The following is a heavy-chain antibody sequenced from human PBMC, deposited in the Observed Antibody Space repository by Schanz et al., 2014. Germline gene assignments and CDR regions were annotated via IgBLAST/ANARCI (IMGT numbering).Heavy chain of an antibody. D-gene: IGHD3-16*01. CDR3: AKDSSALYGRDDAFDI. Sequence: QVQLVESGGGVVQPGRSLRLSCAASGFTFNSYGLHWVRQAPGKGLEWGAVISYDGSNKYYADSVKGRFTISRDNSKNALNRQMSSLRVEDTAVYSCAKDSSALYGRDDAFDIWGQGTMVTVSS. CDR1: GFTFNSYG. CDR2: ISYDGSNK. V-gene: IGHV3-30*18. J-gene: IGHJ3*02.